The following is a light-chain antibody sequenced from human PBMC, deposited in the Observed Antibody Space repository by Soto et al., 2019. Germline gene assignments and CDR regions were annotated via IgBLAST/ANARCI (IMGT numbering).Light chain of an antibody. J-gene: IGKJ1*01. CDR1: QSGSSSY. V-gene: IGKV3-20*01. CDR2: GAS. CDR3: QQYGSSPWT. Sequence: EIVLTQSPGTLSLSPGERATLSCRASQSGSSSYLAWYQQKPGQAPRLLIYGASSRATGIPDRFSGSGSGTDFTLTIRRLEPEDVAVYYCQQYGSSPWTFGQGTKVEIK.